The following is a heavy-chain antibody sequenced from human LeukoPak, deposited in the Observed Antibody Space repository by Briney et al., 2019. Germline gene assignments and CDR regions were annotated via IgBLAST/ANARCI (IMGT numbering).Heavy chain of an antibody. CDR2: ISSSGSSI. D-gene: IGHD4-11*01. Sequence: QPGGSLRLSCAASGFTFSSFEMNWVRQAPGKGLEWISYISSSGSSIYYADSVEGRFTISRDNAKNSLYLQMNSLRAEDTAVFYCARGATVTRGWFDPWGQGTLVTVSS. CDR3: ARGATVTRGWFDP. V-gene: IGHV3-48*03. CDR1: GFTFSSFE. J-gene: IGHJ5*02.